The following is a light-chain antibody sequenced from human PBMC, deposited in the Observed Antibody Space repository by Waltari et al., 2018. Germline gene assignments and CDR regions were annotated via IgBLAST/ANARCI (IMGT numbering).Light chain of an antibody. V-gene: IGKV3-11*01. Sequence: EIVLTQSPATLSLSPGERATLSCRASQGVSSYLAWYQQKPGQAPRPLIYDASNRATGIPARVSGSGSGTDFTLTISSLEPEDFAVYYCQQRSNWPALTFGGGTKVEIK. CDR1: QGVSSY. J-gene: IGKJ4*01. CDR2: DAS. CDR3: QQRSNWPALT.